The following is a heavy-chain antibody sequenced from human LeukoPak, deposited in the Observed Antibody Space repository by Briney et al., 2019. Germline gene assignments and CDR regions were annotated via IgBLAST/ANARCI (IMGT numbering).Heavy chain of an antibody. Sequence: SETLSLTCTVSGGSLSSGDYYWSWIRQPPGKGLEWIGYIYYSGSTYYNPSLKSRVTISVDTSKNQFSLKLSSVTAADTAVYYRVRHDGRGGATMGAFDSWGQGSLVTVSS. V-gene: IGHV4-30-4*01. CDR2: IYYSGST. CDR3: VRHDGRGGATMGAFDS. D-gene: IGHD5-12*01. J-gene: IGHJ5*01. CDR1: GGSLSSGDYY.